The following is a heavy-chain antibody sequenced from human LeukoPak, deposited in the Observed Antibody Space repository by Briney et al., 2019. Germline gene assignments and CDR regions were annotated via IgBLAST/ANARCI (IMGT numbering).Heavy chain of an antibody. D-gene: IGHD2-15*01. CDR3: ARATRRLVVVAATPLFDY. CDR2: IYYSGST. V-gene: IGHV4-31*03. J-gene: IGHJ4*02. Sequence: SQTLSLTCTVSGGSISSGGYYWSWIRQHPGKGLEWIGYIYYSGSTYYNPSLKSRVTISVDTSKNQFSLKLSSVTAADTAVYYCARATRRLVVVAATPLFDYWGQGTLVTVSS. CDR1: GGSISSGGYY.